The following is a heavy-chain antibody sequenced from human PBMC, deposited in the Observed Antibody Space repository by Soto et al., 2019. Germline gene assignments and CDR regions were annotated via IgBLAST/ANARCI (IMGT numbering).Heavy chain of an antibody. CDR3: VRDGTKTLRDWFDP. V-gene: IGHV4-4*07. J-gene: IGHJ5*02. CDR2: IYATGTT. CDR1: GASISGFY. D-gene: IGHD1-1*01. Sequence: SSETLSLTCTVSGASISGFYWSWIRKSAGKGLEWIGRIYATGTTDYNPSLKSRVMMSVDTSKKQFSLKLRSVTAADTAVYYCVRDGTKTLRDWFDPWGQGMSVTVSS.